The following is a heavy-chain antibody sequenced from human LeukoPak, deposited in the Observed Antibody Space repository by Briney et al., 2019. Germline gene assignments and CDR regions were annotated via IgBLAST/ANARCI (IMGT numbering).Heavy chain of an antibody. Sequence: PSETLSLTCTVSGGSISSYYWSWIRQPAGKGLEWIGRIYTSGSTNYNPSLKSRVTMSVDTSKNQFSLKLSSVTAADTAVYYCARESYGFWSGPHHDYWGQGTLVTVSS. V-gene: IGHV4-4*07. CDR2: IYTSGST. D-gene: IGHD3-3*01. CDR1: GGSISSYY. J-gene: IGHJ4*02. CDR3: ARESYGFWSGPHHDY.